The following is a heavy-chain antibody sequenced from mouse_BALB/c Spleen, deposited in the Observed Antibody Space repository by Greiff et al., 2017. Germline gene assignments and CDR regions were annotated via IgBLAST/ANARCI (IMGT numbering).Heavy chain of an antibody. CDR1: GYTFTDYE. CDR3: APQLTGTLRFAY. J-gene: IGHJ3*01. Sequence: LQESGAELVRPGASVTLSCKASGYTFTDYEMHWVKQTPVHGLEWIGAIDPETGGTAYNQKFKGKATLTADKSSSTAYMELRSLTSEDTAVYYCAPQLTGTLRFAYWGQGTLVTVSA. D-gene: IGHD4-1*01. CDR2: IDPETGGT. V-gene: IGHV1-15*01.